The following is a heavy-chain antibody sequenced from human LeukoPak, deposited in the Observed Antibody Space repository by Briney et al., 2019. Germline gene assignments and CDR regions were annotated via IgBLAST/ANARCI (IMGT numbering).Heavy chain of an antibody. CDR2: MNPNSGNK. V-gene: IGHV1-8*01. CDR1: GYTFTNFD. Sequence: ASVKVSCKASGYTFTNFDINWVRQATGQGLEWMGWMNPNSGNKGYAQKFQGRVTMTMNTSITTANMELSSLRSEDTAVYYCARGPQWRGDSYYMDVWGRGTTVTVSS. D-gene: IGHD6-19*01. J-gene: IGHJ6*03. CDR3: ARGPQWRGDSYYMDV.